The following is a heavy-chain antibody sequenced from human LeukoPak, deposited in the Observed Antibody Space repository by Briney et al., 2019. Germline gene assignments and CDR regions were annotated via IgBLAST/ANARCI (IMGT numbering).Heavy chain of an antibody. CDR3: ARDGGVVVVPAASALDY. Sequence: GRSLRLSCAASGFTFSSYAMHWVRQAPGKGLEWVAVISYDGSNKYYADSVKGRFTISRDNSKNTLYLQMNSLRAEDTAVYYCARDGGVVVVPAASALDYWGQGTLVTVSS. D-gene: IGHD2-2*01. J-gene: IGHJ4*02. CDR2: ISYDGSNK. V-gene: IGHV3-30-3*01. CDR1: GFTFSSYA.